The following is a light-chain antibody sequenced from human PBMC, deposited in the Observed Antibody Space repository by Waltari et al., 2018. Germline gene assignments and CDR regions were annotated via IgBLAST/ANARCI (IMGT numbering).Light chain of an antibody. CDR3: QQTYTMPDT. CDR1: QNVNRY. V-gene: IGKV1-39*01. CDR2: TTS. J-gene: IGKJ2*01. Sequence: DIQVTQSPYSLSASVGDRVTITCRATQNVNRYLNWYQQKPGKAPNVLIYTTSNLQSGVPSRFSGSGFGTEFTLTISSLQPEDSATYYCQQTYTMPDTFGQGTKLEIK.